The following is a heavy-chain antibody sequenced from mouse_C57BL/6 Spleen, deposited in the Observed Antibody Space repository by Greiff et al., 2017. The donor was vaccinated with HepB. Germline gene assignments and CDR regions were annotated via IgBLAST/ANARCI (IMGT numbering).Heavy chain of an antibody. Sequence: DVHLVESGGGLVKPGGSLKLSCAASGFTFSSYAMSWVRQTPEKRLEWVATISDGGSYTYYPDNVKGRFTISRDNAKNNLYLQMSHLKSEDTAMYYCARLRGLLYYFDYWGQGTTLTVSS. D-gene: IGHD1-1*01. CDR2: ISDGGSYT. V-gene: IGHV5-4*01. CDR1: GFTFSSYA. CDR3: ARLRGLLYYFDY. J-gene: IGHJ2*01.